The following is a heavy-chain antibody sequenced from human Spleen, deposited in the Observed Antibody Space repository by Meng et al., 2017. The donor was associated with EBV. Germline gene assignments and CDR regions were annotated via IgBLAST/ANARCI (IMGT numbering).Heavy chain of an antibody. CDR3: ATWWGKGYY. D-gene: IGHD2-8*02. CDR1: GGPFDGYS. Sequence: QVESPEWGAGLVKPSEPLSLTCDVYGGPFDGYSWTWIRQPPGKGLEWIGEINHSGNTNYNPSLKSRVTISVDTSKRQFSLKLTSMTAADTAVYYCATWWGKGYYWGQETLVTVSS. CDR2: INHSGNT. V-gene: IGHV4-34*01. J-gene: IGHJ4*02.